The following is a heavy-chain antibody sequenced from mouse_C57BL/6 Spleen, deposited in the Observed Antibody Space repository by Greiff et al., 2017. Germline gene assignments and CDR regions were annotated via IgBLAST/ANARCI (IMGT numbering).Heavy chain of an antibody. D-gene: IGHD3-2*02. CDR1: GYTFTSYW. J-gene: IGHJ3*01. CDR2: IDPSDSYT. CDR3: ARGGSSGYTWFAY. V-gene: IGHV1-69*01. Sequence: QVQLQQSGAELVMPGASVKLSCKASGYTFTSYWMHWVKQRPGQGLEWIGEIDPSDSYTNYNQKFKGKSTLTVDKSSSTAYMQLSSLTSEDSAVYYCARGGSSGYTWFAYWGQGTLVTVSA.